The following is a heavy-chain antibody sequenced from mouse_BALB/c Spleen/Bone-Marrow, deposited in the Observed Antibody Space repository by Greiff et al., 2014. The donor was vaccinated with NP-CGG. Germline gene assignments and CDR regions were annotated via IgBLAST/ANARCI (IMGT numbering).Heavy chain of an antibody. Sequence: VQLQQSGPDLVKPSQSLSLTCTVTGYSITSGYSWHWIRQFPGNILEWMGYIHYSGYSNYNPSLKSRISITRDTSKNQFFLQLNSVTTEDTATYYCARTDGYYAMDYWGQGTSVTVSS. D-gene: IGHD2-3*01. J-gene: IGHJ4*01. V-gene: IGHV3-1*02. CDR2: IHYSGYS. CDR1: GYSITSGYS. CDR3: ARTDGYYAMDY.